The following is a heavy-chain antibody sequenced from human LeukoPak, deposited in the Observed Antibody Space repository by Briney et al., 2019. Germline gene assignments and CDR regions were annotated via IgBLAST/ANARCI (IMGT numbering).Heavy chain of an antibody. CDR2: MNPNSGNT. CDR3: ARDRGTVTTGSPWFDP. J-gene: IGHJ5*02. V-gene: IGHV1-8*01. CDR1: GYTFTSYD. D-gene: IGHD4-17*01. Sequence: ASVKVSCKASGYTFTSYDINWVRQATGQGLEWMGWMNPNSGNTGYAQKLQGRVTMTTDTSTSTAYMELRSLRSDDTAVYYCARDRGTVTTGSPWFDPWGQGTLVTVSS.